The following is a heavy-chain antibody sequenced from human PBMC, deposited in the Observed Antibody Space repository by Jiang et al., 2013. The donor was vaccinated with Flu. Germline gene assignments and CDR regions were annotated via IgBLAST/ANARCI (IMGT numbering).Heavy chain of an antibody. CDR1: GGSISSYY. CDR3: ARVPSHYYDSSGYFYWYFDL. J-gene: IGHJ2*01. D-gene: IGHD3-22*01. Sequence: GPGLVKPSETLSLTCTVSGGSISSYYWSWIRQPPGKGLEWIGYIYYSGSTNYNPSLKGRVTISVDTSKNQFSLKLSSVTAADTAVYYCARVPSHYYDSSGYFYWYFDLWGRGTLVTVSS. CDR2: IYYSGST. V-gene: IGHV4-59*01.